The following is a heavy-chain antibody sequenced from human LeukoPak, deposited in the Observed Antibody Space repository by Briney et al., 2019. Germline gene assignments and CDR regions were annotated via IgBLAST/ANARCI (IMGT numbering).Heavy chain of an antibody. Sequence: PSETLSLTCGVDGVSYSGYYWSWIRQPPGKGLEWIGEINHSGTTKYNPSLRSRVTISADTSKNQFSLKLSSVTAADTAIYYCASSGSRSYYPPTFDYWGQGTLVTVSS. J-gene: IGHJ4*02. D-gene: IGHD3-10*01. CDR3: ASSGSRSYYPPTFDY. CDR1: GVSYSGYY. V-gene: IGHV4-34*01. CDR2: INHSGTT.